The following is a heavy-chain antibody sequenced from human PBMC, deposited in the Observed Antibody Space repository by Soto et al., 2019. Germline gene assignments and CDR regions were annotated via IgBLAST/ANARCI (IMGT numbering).Heavy chain of an antibody. CDR3: ARSGNFYPRYYYYYGMDV. CDR2: INPNSGGT. CDR1: GYTFTGYY. V-gene: IGHV1-2*04. J-gene: IGHJ6*02. D-gene: IGHD3-10*01. Sequence: GASVKVSCKASGYTFTGYYTHWVRQAPGQGLEWMGWINPNSGGTNYAQKFQGWVTMTRDTSISTAYMELSRLRSDDTAVYYCARSGNFYPRYYYYYGMDVWGQGTTVTVSS.